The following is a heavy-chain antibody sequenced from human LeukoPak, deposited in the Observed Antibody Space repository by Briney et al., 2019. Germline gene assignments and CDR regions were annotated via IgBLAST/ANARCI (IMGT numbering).Heavy chain of an antibody. CDR1: GYIFTSYW. D-gene: IGHD4-17*01. CDR3: AGTYGDYGDGFDI. V-gene: IGHV5-51*01. Sequence: GEPLKISCKGSGYIFTSYWIGWVRQMPGKGLEWMGIIYAADSDTRYSPSFQGQVTISADKSINTAYLQWGSLKASDTAMYYCAGTYGDYGDGFDIWGQGTMVTVSS. J-gene: IGHJ3*02. CDR2: IYAADSDT.